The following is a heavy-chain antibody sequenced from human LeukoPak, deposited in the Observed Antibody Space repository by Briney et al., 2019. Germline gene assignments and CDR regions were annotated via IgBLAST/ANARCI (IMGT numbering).Heavy chain of an antibody. CDR2: INSGGTTT. V-gene: IGHV3-21*06. Sequence: GGSLRLSCAACGFAFSTYTMNWARQAPGKGLEWVASINSGGTTTHYAFSVKGRFTISRDNAQNVLYLQMNGLRGDDAAVYYCLRGDSRDFWGQGTLVTVSS. CDR3: LRGDSRDF. CDR1: GFAFSTYT. D-gene: IGHD3-22*01. J-gene: IGHJ4*02.